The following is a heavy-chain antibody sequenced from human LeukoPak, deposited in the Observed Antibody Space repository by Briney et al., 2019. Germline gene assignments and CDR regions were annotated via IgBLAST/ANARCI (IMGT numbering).Heavy chain of an antibody. Sequence: SQTLSLTCAISGDSVSSNSAAWNWIRQSPSRGLEWLGRTYYRSKWYNDYAVSVKSRVTINPDTSKNQFSLQLNSVTPEDTAVYYCARGGKQWLGRGNFDIWGQGTMVTVSS. J-gene: IGHJ3*02. D-gene: IGHD6-19*01. CDR2: TYYRSKWYN. CDR3: ARGGKQWLGRGNFDI. CDR1: GDSVSSNSAA. V-gene: IGHV6-1*01.